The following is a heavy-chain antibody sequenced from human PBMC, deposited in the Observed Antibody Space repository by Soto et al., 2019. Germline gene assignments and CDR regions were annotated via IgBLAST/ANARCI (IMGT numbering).Heavy chain of an antibody. D-gene: IGHD6-6*01. CDR1: GFTFSSYE. Sequence: DVQLVESGGGLVQPGGSLRLSCAASGFTFSSYEMNWVRQAPGKGLEWVSYISGGGSTKYYADSVKGRFTISRDNAKNSLYLEMNSLRAEDKAVYYCARVYSSSSGKGMDVWGQGTTVTVSS. J-gene: IGHJ6*02. CDR3: ARVYSSSSGKGMDV. V-gene: IGHV3-48*03. CDR2: ISGGGSTK.